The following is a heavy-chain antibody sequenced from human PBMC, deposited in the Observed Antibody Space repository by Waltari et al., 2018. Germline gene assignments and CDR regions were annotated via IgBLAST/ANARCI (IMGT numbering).Heavy chain of an antibody. CDR3: IRVRNYDSLIDY. J-gene: IGHJ4*01. Sequence: QVQLVESGGGVVQPGRSLRLSCAASGFTFSSYGMHWVRQAPGKGLEWVAVISYDGSNKYYADSVKGRFTISRDNSKNTLYLQMNSLRAEDTAVYYCIRVRNYDSLIDYWGHGTLVTVSS. CDR1: GFTFSSYG. V-gene: IGHV3-30*03. CDR2: ISYDGSNK. D-gene: IGHD3-22*01.